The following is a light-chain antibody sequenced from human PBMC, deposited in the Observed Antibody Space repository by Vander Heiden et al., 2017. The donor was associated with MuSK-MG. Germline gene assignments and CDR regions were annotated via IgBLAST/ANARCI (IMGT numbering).Light chain of an antibody. V-gene: IGLV3-19*01. CDR2: GKS. J-gene: IGLJ1*01. CDR3: QVRDSSGDHLV. Sequence: PQLTQDPVVSVALGKTVRITCEGDSLRSYYASWYQQKPGQAPVLVIYGKSNRPSGIPDRFSGSSSGNTASLTISGVQAGDEADYYCQVRDSSGDHLVFGTGTKVTVL. CDR1: SLRSYY.